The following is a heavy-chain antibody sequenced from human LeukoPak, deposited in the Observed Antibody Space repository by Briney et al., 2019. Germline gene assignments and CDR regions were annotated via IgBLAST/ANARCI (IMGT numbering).Heavy chain of an antibody. J-gene: IGHJ6*03. CDR2: INTDGSST. V-gene: IGHV3-74*01. D-gene: IGHD6-6*01. Sequence: GGSLRLSCAASGFTFSSYWMHWVRQAPGKGLVWVSRINTDGSSTSYADSVKGRFTISRDNAKNTLYLQMNSLRAEDTAVYYCARDSSSSEYYYYYMDVWGKGTTVTVSS. CDR3: ARDSSSSEYYYYYMDV. CDR1: GFTFSSYW.